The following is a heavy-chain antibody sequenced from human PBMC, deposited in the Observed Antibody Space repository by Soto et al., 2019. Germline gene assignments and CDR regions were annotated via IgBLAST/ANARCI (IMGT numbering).Heavy chain of an antibody. V-gene: IGHV5-51*01. J-gene: IGHJ3*02. CDR2: IYPGDSDT. D-gene: IGHD5-12*01. Sequence: RGESLKISCKGSGYSFTSYWIGWVRQMPGKGLEWMGIIYPGDSDTRYSPSFQGQVTISADKSISTAYLQWSSLKASDTAMYYCARPRRDGYNYGAGAFDIWGQGTMVTVSS. CDR3: ARPRRDGYNYGAGAFDI. CDR1: GYSFTSYW.